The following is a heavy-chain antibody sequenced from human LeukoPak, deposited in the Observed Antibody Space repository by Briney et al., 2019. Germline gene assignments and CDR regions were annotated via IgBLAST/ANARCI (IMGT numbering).Heavy chain of an antibody. CDR1: GFTISRSS. D-gene: IGHD3-3*01. V-gene: IGHV3-64*01. CDR2: ISRSGGNT. CDR3: AKTSLSDASGHYYYMDV. Sequence: GGSLRLSCAASGFTISRSSMHWVRQAPGKGLEFVSAISRSGGNTYYANSVKGRFTISRDTSKNTLYLQVGSLRVEDTALYYCAKTSLSDASGHYYYMDVWGKGTTVTVSS. J-gene: IGHJ6*03.